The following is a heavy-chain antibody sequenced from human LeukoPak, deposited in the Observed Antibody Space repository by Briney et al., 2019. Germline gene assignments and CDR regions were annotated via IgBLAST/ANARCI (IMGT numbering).Heavy chain of an antibody. CDR2: IYYSGST. J-gene: IGHJ3*02. V-gene: IGHV4-59*01. Sequence: SETLSLTCTVSGGSISSYYWSWIRQPPGKGLEWIGYIYYSGSTNYNPSLKSRVTISVDTSKNQFSLKLSPVTAADTAVYYCARGRVSGSYDDAFDIWGQGTMVTVSS. D-gene: IGHD1-26*01. CDR3: ARGRVSGSYDDAFDI. CDR1: GGSISSYY.